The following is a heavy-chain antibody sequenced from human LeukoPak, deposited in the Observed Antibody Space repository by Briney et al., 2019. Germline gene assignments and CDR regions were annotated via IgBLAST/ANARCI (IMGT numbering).Heavy chain of an antibody. J-gene: IGHJ4*02. CDR3: ARGPDFYDSSGYNPM. V-gene: IGHV4-34*01. CDR2: INHSGST. Sequence: SETLSLICGVYGGSYRNYYWSWIRQPPGKGLEWIGEINHSGSTKYNPSLKSRVTISVDRSKNQFSLKLSSVTAADTAVYYCARGPDFYDSSGYNPMWGQGTLVTVSS. CDR1: GGSYRNYY. D-gene: IGHD3-22*01.